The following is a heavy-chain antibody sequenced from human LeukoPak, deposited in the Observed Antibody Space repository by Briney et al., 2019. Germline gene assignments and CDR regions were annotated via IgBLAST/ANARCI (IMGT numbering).Heavy chain of an antibody. Sequence: SETLSLTCTVSGGSISSYYWSWIRQPPGKGLEWIGYIYYSGSTNYNPSLKSRVTISVDTSKNQFSLKLSSVTAADTAVYYCARDRYYYGSGSSIDYWGQGTLVTVSS. CDR2: IYYSGST. V-gene: IGHV4-59*01. J-gene: IGHJ4*02. D-gene: IGHD3-10*01. CDR3: ARDRYYYGSGSSIDY. CDR1: GGSISSYY.